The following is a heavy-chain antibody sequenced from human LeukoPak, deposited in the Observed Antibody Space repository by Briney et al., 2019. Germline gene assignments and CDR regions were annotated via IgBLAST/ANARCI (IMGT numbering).Heavy chain of an antibody. V-gene: IGHV3-30*03. CDR1: GFTFSSYG. CDR2: ISYDGSNK. D-gene: IGHD6-13*01. Sequence: GRSPRLSCAASGFTFSSYGMHWVRQAPGKGLEWVAVISYDGSNKYYADSVKGRFTISRDNSKNTLYLQMNSLRAEDTAVYYCAAHTSAGTWAFDIWGQGTMVTVS. J-gene: IGHJ3*02. CDR3: AAHTSAGTWAFDI.